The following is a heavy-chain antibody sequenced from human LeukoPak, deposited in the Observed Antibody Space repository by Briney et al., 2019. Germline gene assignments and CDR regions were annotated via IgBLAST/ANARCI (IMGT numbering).Heavy chain of an antibody. V-gene: IGHV1-2*02. J-gene: IGHJ5*02. CDR1: GYTFTGYY. Sequence: ASVKVSCKASGYTFTGYYMHWVRQAPGQGLECMGWINPNSGGTNYAQKFQGRVTMTRDTSISTAYMELSRLRSDDTAVCYCARVHPPYYYDSSGNNWFDPWGQGTLVTVSS. CDR3: ARVHPPYYYDSSGNNWFDP. CDR2: INPNSGGT. D-gene: IGHD3-22*01.